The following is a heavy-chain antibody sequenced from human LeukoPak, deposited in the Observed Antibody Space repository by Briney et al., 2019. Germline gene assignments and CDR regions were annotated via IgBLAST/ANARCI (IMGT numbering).Heavy chain of an antibody. CDR1: GYTFTGYY. J-gene: IGHJ4*02. D-gene: IGHD3-10*01. Sequence: ASVKVSCKDSGYTFTGYYMHWVRQAPGQGLEWMGWINPNSGGTNYAQKFQGRVTMTRDTSISTAYMELSRLRSDDTAVYYCARELGMVRGGKDYWGQGTLVTVSS. V-gene: IGHV1-2*02. CDR3: ARELGMVRGGKDY. CDR2: INPNSGGT.